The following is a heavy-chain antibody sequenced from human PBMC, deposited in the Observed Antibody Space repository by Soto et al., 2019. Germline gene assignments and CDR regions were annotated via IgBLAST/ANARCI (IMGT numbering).Heavy chain of an antibody. J-gene: IGHJ2*01. CDR1: GGSISSSSYY. CDR3: ARANIAARRGWYFDL. Sequence: SETLSLTCTVSGGSISSSSYYWGWIRQPPGKGLEWIGSIYYSGSTYYNPSLKSRVTISVDTSKNQFSLKLSSVTAADTAVYYCARANIAARRGWYFDLWGRGTLVTVSS. V-gene: IGHV4-39*01. CDR2: IYYSGST. D-gene: IGHD6-6*01.